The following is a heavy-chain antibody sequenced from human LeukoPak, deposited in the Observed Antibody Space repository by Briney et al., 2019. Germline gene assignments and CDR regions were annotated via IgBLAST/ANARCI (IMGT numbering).Heavy chain of an antibody. V-gene: IGHV1-8*01. Sequence: ASVKVSCEASGYTFTSYDINWVRQATGQGLEWMGWMNPNSGNTGYAQKFQGRVTMTRNTSISTAYMELSSPRSEDTAVYYCARGRAAAGMGGFLYWGQGTLVTVSS. J-gene: IGHJ4*02. CDR2: MNPNSGNT. CDR1: GYTFTSYD. D-gene: IGHD6-13*01. CDR3: ARGRAAAGMGGFLY.